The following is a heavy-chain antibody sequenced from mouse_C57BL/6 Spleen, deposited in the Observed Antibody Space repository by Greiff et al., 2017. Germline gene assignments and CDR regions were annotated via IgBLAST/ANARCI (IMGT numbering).Heavy chain of an antibody. CDR2: IYPRSGNT. V-gene: IGHV1-81*01. D-gene: IGHD4-1*01. Sequence: QVQLQQSGAELARPGASVKLSCKASGYTFTSYGISWVKQRTGQGLEWIGEIYPRSGNTYYNEKFKGKATLTADKSSSPAYMELRSLTSEDSAVYFCARGDWEFAYWGQGTLVTVSA. CDR1: GYTFTSYG. CDR3: ARGDWEFAY. J-gene: IGHJ3*01.